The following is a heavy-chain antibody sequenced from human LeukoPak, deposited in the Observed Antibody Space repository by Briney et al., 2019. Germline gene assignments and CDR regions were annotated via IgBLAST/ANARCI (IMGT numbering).Heavy chain of an antibody. CDR3: AARPPIVVAGPFDY. D-gene: IGHD6-19*01. V-gene: IGHV3-23*01. Sequence: PGGSLTLSCVATGFTPSGYPMGWLRQAPGKGLAGVSTISGSGVETYYADSVKGRFTISRDSSKNTLYLQMNSLRVEDTAIYYCAARPPIVVAGPFDYWGQGTQVTVSS. CDR2: ISGSGVET. J-gene: IGHJ4*02. CDR1: GFTPSGYP.